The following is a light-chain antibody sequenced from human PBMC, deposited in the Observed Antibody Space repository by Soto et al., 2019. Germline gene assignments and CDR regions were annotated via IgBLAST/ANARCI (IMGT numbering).Light chain of an antibody. CDR1: QSVRSN. CDR2: DAS. V-gene: IGKV3-15*01. Sequence: EVVMTQSPATLSVSPGERATLSCRASQSVRSNLVWYQQKPGQAPRLLIYDASTRATGIPARFSGSRSGTEFTLIISSLHSEDFAIYFCLQCNNWPYAFSHGTKLEIK. J-gene: IGKJ2*01. CDR3: LQCNNWPYA.